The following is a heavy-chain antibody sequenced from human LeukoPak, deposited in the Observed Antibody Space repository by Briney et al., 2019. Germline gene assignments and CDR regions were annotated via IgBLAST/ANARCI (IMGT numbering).Heavy chain of an antibody. J-gene: IGHJ4*02. CDR1: GFDFSSYS. CDR3: ARDVDTAMVAY. CDR2: ITYDGSNK. D-gene: IGHD5-18*01. Sequence: PGGSLRLSCAVSGFDFSSYSMNWVRQAPGKGLEWVAVITYDGSNKYYADSVKGRFTISRDNSKNTLYLQMNSLRAEDTAVYYCARDVDTAMVAYWGQGTLVTVSS. V-gene: IGHV3-30*03.